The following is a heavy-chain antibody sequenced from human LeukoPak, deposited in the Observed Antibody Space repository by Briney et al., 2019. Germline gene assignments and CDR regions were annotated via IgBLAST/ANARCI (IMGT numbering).Heavy chain of an antibody. CDR1: GGSISSSSYY. D-gene: IGHD6-19*01. V-gene: IGHV4-39*07. CDR2: IYYSGST. J-gene: IGHJ4*02. CDR3: ARGNPRLALALDY. Sequence: SETLSLTCTVSGGSISSSSYYWGWIRQPPGKGLEWIGSIYYSGSTYYNPSLKSRVTISVDTSKNQFSLKLSSVTAADTAVYYCARGNPRLALALDYWGQGTLVTVSS.